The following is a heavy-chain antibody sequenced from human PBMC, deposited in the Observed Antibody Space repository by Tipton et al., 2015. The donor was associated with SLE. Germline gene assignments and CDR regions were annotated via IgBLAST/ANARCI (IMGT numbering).Heavy chain of an antibody. CDR2: VYYSRST. V-gene: IGHV4-39*07. CDR3: ARHPRPMAAFDH. D-gene: IGHD5-24*01. J-gene: IGHJ4*02. Sequence: TLSLTCTVSGASTNRGSYLWGWIRQPPGKRLEWIGSVYYSRSTYYNPSLESRITISLDTSKNQFSVKLSSVTAADTAVYYCARHPRPMAAFDHWGQGRLVTVSS. CDR1: GASTNRGSYL.